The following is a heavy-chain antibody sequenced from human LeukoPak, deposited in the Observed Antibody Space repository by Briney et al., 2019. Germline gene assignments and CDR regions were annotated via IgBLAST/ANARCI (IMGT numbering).Heavy chain of an antibody. CDR2: INPTGGST. V-gene: IGHV1-46*01. CDR1: GYNFSNYN. D-gene: IGHD1-26*01. Sequence: ASVKVSCKASGYNFSNYNVHWVRQAPGQGLEWMGIINPTGGSTNYAQKFQGRVTMTRDMSTTTVYMDLSSLKSEDTAVYYCARAGSSGDYQAGSFEYWGQGTLVTVSS. CDR3: ARAGSSGDYQAGSFEY. J-gene: IGHJ4*02.